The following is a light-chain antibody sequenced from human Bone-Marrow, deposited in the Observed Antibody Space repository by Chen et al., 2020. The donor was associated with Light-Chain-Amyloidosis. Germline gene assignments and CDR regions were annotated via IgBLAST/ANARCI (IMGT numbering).Light chain of an antibody. CDR1: NIGSTS. CDR3: QVWDRSSDRPV. Sequence: SYVLTQPSSVSVAPGQTATIACGGNNIGSTSVHWYQQTPGQAPLLVVYDDSDRPSGIPERLSGSNSGNTATLTISRGEAGDEADYYCQVWDRSSDRPVLGGGTKLTVL. J-gene: IGLJ3*02. CDR2: DDS. V-gene: IGLV3-21*02.